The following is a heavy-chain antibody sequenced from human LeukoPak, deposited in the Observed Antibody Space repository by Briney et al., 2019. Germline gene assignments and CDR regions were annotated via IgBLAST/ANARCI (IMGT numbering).Heavy chain of an antibody. V-gene: IGHV3-74*01. Sequence: GGSLRLSCAASGFTLDDLWMHWVRQVPGKGLEWVSRSDGSRATFADSVRGRFTVSRDNAKNTLYLQMNSLRAEDTAVYYCARDDYNRLWGQGTLVTVSS. D-gene: IGHD4-11*01. CDR3: ARDDYNRL. J-gene: IGHJ4*02. CDR2: SDGSRA. CDR1: GFTLDDLW.